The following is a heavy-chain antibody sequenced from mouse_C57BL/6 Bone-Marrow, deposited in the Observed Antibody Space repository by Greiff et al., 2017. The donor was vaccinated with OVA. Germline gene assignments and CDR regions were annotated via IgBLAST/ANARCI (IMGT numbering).Heavy chain of an antibody. J-gene: IGHJ3*01. CDR1: GFNIKDDY. V-gene: IGHV14-4*01. Sequence: VQLQQSGAELVRPGASVKLSCTASGFNIKDDYMHWVKQRPEQGLEWIGWIDPENGDTESASKFQGKATITADTSSNTAYLQLSSLTSEDTAVYYCTRRVWFAYWGQGTLVTVSA. CDR3: TRRVWFAY. CDR2: IDPENGDT.